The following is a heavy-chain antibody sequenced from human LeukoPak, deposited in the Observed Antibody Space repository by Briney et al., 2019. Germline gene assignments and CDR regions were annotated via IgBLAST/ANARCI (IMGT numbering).Heavy chain of an antibody. J-gene: IGHJ4*02. CDR2: ISTSGST. D-gene: IGHD6-19*01. V-gene: IGHV4-4*07. Sequence: SETLSLTCTVSGGSISSYYWNWIRQPAGKGLEWIGRISTSGSTNYNPSLKSRVTMSVDTSKSQFSLRLSSVTAADTAVYYCARGYSGGWYYFDYWGQGTLVTVSS. CDR1: GGSISSYY. CDR3: ARGYSGGWYYFDY.